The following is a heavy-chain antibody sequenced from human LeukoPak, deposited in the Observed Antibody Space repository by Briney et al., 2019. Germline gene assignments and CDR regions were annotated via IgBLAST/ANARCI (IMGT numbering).Heavy chain of an antibody. Sequence: GGSLRLSCAASGFTFSSYAMHWVRQAPGKGLEWVSSISSSSSYIYYADSVKGRFTISRDNAKNSLYLQMNSLRAEDTAVYYCARASIVGAGSFDYWGQGTLVTVSS. CDR3: ARASIVGAGSFDY. CDR1: GFTFSSYA. J-gene: IGHJ4*02. D-gene: IGHD1-26*01. CDR2: ISSSSSYI. V-gene: IGHV3-21*01.